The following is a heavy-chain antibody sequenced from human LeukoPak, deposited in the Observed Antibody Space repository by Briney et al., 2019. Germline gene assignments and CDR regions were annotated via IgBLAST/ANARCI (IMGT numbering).Heavy chain of an antibody. D-gene: IGHD3-10*01. V-gene: IGHV3-30*18. CDR2: ISYDGSNK. CDR1: GFTFSSYG. J-gene: IGHJ6*02. Sequence: GRSLRLSCAASGFTFSSYGMHWVRQAPGKGLEWVAVISYDGSNKYCADSVKGRFTISRDNSKNTLYLQMNSLRAEDTAVYYCAKSSLSKFGESLFYYYYGMDVWGQGTTVTVSS. CDR3: AKSSLSKFGESLFYYYYGMDV.